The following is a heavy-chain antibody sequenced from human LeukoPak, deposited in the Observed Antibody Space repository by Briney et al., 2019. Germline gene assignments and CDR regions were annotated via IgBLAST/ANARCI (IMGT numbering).Heavy chain of an antibody. V-gene: IGHV1-2*02. CDR2: INPNSGGT. CDR1: GYTFTVYY. D-gene: IGHD6-13*01. Sequence: ASVTVSCTASGYTFTVYYMHWVRQAPGQGLEWMGWINPNSGGTNYAQKFQGRVTMTRDTSISTAYMELSRLRSDDTAVYYCGKQLIYYYYGMDVWGQGTTVTVSS. J-gene: IGHJ6*02. CDR3: GKQLIYYYYGMDV.